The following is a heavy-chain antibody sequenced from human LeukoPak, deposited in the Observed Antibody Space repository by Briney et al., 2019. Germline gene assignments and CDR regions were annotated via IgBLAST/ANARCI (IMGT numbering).Heavy chain of an antibody. J-gene: IGHJ3*02. CDR3: ARLPGTVTSGSGDAFDI. Sequence: SGTLSLTCAVSGGSISSSNWWSWVRQPPGKGLEWIGYIYYSGSTYYNPSLKSRVTISVDTSKNQFSLKVSSVTAADTAVYYCARLPGTVTSGSGDAFDIWGQGTMVTVSS. CDR1: GGSISSSNW. D-gene: IGHD4-17*01. CDR2: IYYSGST. V-gene: IGHV4-4*02.